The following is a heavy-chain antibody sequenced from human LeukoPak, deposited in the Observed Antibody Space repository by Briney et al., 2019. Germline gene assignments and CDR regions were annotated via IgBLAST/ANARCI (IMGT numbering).Heavy chain of an antibody. CDR3: AKYPTWSGYRGVFDY. Sequence: GGSLRLSCAASGFTFSSYAMHWVRQAPGKGLEWVAVISYDGSNKYYADSVKGRFTISRDNSKNTLYLQMNSLRAEDTAVYYCAKYPTWSGYRGVFDYWGQGTLVTVSS. CDR1: GFTFSSYA. D-gene: IGHD3-3*01. CDR2: ISYDGSNK. J-gene: IGHJ4*02. V-gene: IGHV3-30-3*02.